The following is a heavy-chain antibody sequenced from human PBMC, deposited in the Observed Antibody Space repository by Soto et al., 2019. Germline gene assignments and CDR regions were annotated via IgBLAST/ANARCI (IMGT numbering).Heavy chain of an antibody. V-gene: IGHV3-48*03. CDR2: ISGSGTT. CDR3: ARGGIH. Sequence: EVQLVESGGGSGQPGGSLRLSCVASGYTFNSHEMNWIRQTPGKGLEWISSISGSGTTKYADSVKGRFTISRDNAHKSIYLEMTSLRVEDTAVYYCARGGIHWGQGALVTVSS. CDR1: GYTFNSHE. J-gene: IGHJ4*02. D-gene: IGHD6-13*01.